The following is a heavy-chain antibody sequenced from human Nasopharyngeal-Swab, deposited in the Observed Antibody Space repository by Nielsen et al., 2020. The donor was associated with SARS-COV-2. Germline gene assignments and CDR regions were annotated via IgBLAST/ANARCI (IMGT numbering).Heavy chain of an antibody. J-gene: IGHJ6*02. V-gene: IGHV3-9*01. Sequence: SLKISCAASGFTFSSYWMSWVRQGPGRGLEWVSGISWNSATTGYADSLKGRFTISRDNAKNSLYLQMNSLRVEDTAVYFCAKAPYLRGLDVWGQGTTVTVSS. CDR2: ISWNSATT. D-gene: IGHD2-21*01. CDR3: AKAPYLRGLDV. CDR1: GFTFSSYW.